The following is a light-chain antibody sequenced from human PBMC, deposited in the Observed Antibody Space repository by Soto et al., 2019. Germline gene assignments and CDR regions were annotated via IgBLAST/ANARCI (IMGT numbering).Light chain of an antibody. CDR1: NIGSKS. CDR2: YDS. V-gene: IGLV3-21*01. CDR3: QVWDSRSGHVV. Sequence: SYELTQPPSVSVAPGKTASVACGGSNIGSKSVHWYQKKSGQAPVLVMYYDSDRPSGIPERFAGSNSRNTATLTIGRVDAGDEADYYGQVWDSRSGHVVFGGGTKLTVL. J-gene: IGLJ3*02.